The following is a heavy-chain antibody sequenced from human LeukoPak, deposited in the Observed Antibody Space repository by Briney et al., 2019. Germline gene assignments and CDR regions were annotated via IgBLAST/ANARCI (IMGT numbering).Heavy chain of an antibody. V-gene: IGHV3-11*04. J-gene: IGHJ5*02. CDR3: ARDFHGSGYYRTFDP. CDR1: GFTVSSYY. CDR2: ISGSGSGNII. Sequence: GGSLRLSCAASGFTVSSYYMSWIRQTPEKGLEWVSYISGSGSGNIIYYADSVKGRFTISRDNAKNSLYLQMNSLRAEDTAVYYCARDFHGSGYYRTFDPWGQGTLVTVSS. D-gene: IGHD3-10*01.